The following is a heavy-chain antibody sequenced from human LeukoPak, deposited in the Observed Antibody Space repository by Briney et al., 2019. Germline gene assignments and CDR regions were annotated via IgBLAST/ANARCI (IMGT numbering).Heavy chain of an antibody. D-gene: IGHD3-22*01. CDR2: IYPGDSET. CDR3: ARRYYYDSSGYYLAHDAFDI. V-gene: IGHV5-51*01. J-gene: IGHJ3*02. CDR1: GYSFTSHW. Sequence: GESLKISCKGSGYSFTSHWIGWVRQVPGKGLEWMGIIYPGDSETRYSPSFQGQVTISVDKSISTAYLQWSSLKASDTAMYYCARRYYYDSSGYYLAHDAFDIWGQGTMVTVSS.